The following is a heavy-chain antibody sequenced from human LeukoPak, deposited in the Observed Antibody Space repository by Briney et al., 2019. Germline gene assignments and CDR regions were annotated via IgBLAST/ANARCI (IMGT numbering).Heavy chain of an antibody. CDR3: AKVQLYVGNYYDSSGTGDY. D-gene: IGHD3-22*01. V-gene: IGHV3-23*01. CDR2: INSSGGST. J-gene: IGHJ4*02. Sequence: PGGYVRLYCAASGFTFSSYAMSWVRQAPGKELEWVSAINSSGGSTYYADSVKVRFTISRDNSKNTLDLQMNSPRDADPSVYYCAKVQLYVGNYYDSSGTGDYWGQGTLVTVSS. CDR1: GFTFSSYA.